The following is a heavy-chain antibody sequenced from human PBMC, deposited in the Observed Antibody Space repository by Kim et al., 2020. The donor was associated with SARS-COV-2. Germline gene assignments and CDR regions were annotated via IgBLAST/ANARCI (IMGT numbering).Heavy chain of an antibody. V-gene: IGHV4-39*01. CDR3: ARHFSGYSTLDY. Sequence: SETLSLTCTLSTGSINSADYYWVWLRQSPNNGLVFIGKIHYLGSTDYNPSLMGRATISIDSPKTSFSLTLTAVTAADTAVYFCARHFSGYSTLDYWGQGARVTVSS. D-gene: IGHD3-22*01. J-gene: IGHJ4*02. CDR1: TGSINSADYY. CDR2: IHYLGST.